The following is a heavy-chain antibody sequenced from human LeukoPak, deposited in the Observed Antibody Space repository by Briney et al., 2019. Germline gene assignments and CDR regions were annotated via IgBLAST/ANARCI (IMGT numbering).Heavy chain of an antibody. J-gene: IGHJ4*02. CDR3: ANCPVRGVPPSY. D-gene: IGHD3-10*01. Sequence: GGSLRLSCAASGFTFSSYAMHWVRQAPGKGLEYVSAISSNGGSTYYANSVKGRFTISRDNSKNTLYLQMNSLRAEDTAVYYCANCPVRGVPPSYWGQGTLVTVSS. CDR2: ISSNGGST. CDR1: GFTFSSYA. V-gene: IGHV3-64*01.